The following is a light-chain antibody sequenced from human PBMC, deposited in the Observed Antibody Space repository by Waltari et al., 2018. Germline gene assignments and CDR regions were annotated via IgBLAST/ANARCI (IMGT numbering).Light chain of an antibody. CDR1: SSNIGAGYD. J-gene: IGLJ2*01. Sequence: QSVLTQPPSVSGAPGQRVTISCTGSSSNIGAGYDVNWYQHLPGKAPKLLICGNSHRPAGVPDRISGSKSGTSASLAITGLQAEDEADYYCQSYDSSLGGSVFGGGTKLTVL. V-gene: IGLV1-40*01. CDR2: GNS. CDR3: QSYDSSLGGSV.